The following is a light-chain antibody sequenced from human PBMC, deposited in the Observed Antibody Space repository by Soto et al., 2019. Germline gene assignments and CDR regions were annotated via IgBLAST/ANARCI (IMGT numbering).Light chain of an antibody. V-gene: IGLV1-40*01. J-gene: IGLJ1*01. Sequence: QSVLTQPPSVSAAPGQKVTISCSGSSSNIGNNYVSWYQQLPGTAPKLLIYDNFSRPSGVPDRFSGSKSGTSASLAITGLQAEDEADYYCQSYDRGLSGCYVFGTGTKVTVL. CDR3: QSYDRGLSGCYV. CDR2: DNF. CDR1: SSNIGNNY.